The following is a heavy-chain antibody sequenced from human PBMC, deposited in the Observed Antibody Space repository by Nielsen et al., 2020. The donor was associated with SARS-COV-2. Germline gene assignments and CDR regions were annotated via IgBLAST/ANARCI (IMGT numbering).Heavy chain of an antibody. CDR2: INPSGGST. Sequence: ASVKVSCKASGYTLTSYYMHWVRQAPGQGLEWMGIINPSGGSTSYAQKFQGRVTMTRDTSTSTVYMELSSLRSEDTAAYYCAVAGYSYGFSSDYYGMDVWGQGTTVTVSS. J-gene: IGHJ6*02. D-gene: IGHD5-18*01. V-gene: IGHV1-46*01. CDR3: AVAGYSYGFSSDYYGMDV. CDR1: GYTLTSYY.